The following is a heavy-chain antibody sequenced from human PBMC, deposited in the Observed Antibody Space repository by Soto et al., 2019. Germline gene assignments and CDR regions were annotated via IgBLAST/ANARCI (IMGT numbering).Heavy chain of an antibody. CDR1: GYTFTGYY. Sequence: ASVKVSCKASGYTFTGYYMHWVRQAPGQGLEWMGWINPNSGGTNYAQKFQGRVTMTRDTSISTAYMELSRLRSDDTAVYYCARVPTDYYGSGSSDYWGQGTLVTVSS. J-gene: IGHJ4*02. D-gene: IGHD3-10*01. V-gene: IGHV1-2*02. CDR2: INPNSGGT. CDR3: ARVPTDYYGSGSSDY.